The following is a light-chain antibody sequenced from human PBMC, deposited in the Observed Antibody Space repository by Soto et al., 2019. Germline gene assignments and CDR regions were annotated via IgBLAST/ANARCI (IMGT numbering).Light chain of an antibody. CDR1: SSDVGGYNF. J-gene: IGLJ1*01. Sequence: QSALTQPPSASGSPGQSVTISCTGTSSDVGGYNFVAWYQQHPGKAPKLMISEVSKRPSGVPDRFSGSKSGNTASLTVSGLQAEDEADYYCSSYACSNIFVFGTGTKVTVL. V-gene: IGLV2-8*01. CDR3: SSYACSNIFV. CDR2: EVS.